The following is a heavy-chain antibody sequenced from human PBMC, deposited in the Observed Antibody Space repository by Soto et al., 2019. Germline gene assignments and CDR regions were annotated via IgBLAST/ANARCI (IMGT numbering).Heavy chain of an antibody. V-gene: IGHV4-30-4*01. CDR2: IYYSGST. J-gene: IGHJ5*02. CDR1: GCSISSGDYY. Sequence: SETLSLTCTVSGCSISSGDYYWSWIRQPPGKGLEWIGYIYYSGSTYYNPSLKSRVTISVDTSKNQFSLKLSSVTAADTAVYYCARDKPSTRQGGSEWFDPWGQGTLVTVSS. CDR3: ARDKPSTRQGGSEWFDP. D-gene: IGHD3-10*01.